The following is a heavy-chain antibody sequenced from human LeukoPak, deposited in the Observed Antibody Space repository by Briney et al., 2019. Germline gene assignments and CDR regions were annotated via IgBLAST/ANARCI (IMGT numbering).Heavy chain of an antibody. V-gene: IGHV3-11*01. D-gene: IGHD2-2*01. Sequence: GGSLRLSCAASGFTLTDYCMSWIRQAPGKRLEWLSYISSSGQIIYYGDSVKGRFTISRDSAKNSLYLQLNSLRVEDSAVYYCARDIDGPIGYCSSVNCRTDSWGQGILVTVSS. J-gene: IGHJ4*02. CDR3: ARDIDGPIGYCSSVNCRTDS. CDR1: GFTLTDYC. CDR2: ISSSGQII.